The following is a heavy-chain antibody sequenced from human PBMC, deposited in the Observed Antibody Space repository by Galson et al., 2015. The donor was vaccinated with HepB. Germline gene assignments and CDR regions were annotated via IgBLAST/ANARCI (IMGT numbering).Heavy chain of an antibody. D-gene: IGHD3-16*01. Sequence: SVKVSCKASGGTFSSYTISWVRQAPGQGLEWMGRIIPILGIANYAQKFQGRVTITADKSTSTAYMELSSLRSEDTAVYYCARERPPGRGDGWCFDLWGRGTLVTVSS. CDR2: IIPILGIA. J-gene: IGHJ2*01. CDR3: ARERPPGRGDGWCFDL. CDR1: GGTFSSYT. V-gene: IGHV1-69*04.